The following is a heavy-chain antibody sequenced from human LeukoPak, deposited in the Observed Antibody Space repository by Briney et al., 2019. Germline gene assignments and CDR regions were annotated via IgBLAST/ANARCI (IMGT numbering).Heavy chain of an antibody. CDR3: ARGGYCSSTSCSPDY. CDR1: GGSITSYY. CDR2: IHYSGIT. D-gene: IGHD2-2*01. Sequence: SETLSLTCTVSGGSITSYYWSWIRQPPGKGLEWIGYIHYSGITNHNPSLKSRVTISVDTSKNQFSLKLSSVTAADTAVYYCARGGYCSSTSCSPDYWGQGTLVTVSS. J-gene: IGHJ4*02. V-gene: IGHV4-59*12.